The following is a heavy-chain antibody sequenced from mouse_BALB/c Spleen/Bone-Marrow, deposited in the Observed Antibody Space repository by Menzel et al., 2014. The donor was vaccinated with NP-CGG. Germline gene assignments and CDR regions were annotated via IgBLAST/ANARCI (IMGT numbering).Heavy chain of an antibody. D-gene: IGHD2-12*01. CDR1: GYTFTRYW. CDR3: VRRYSFAPAMGD. CDR2: IYPGDGDT. V-gene: IGHV1-87*01. Sequence: QVQLKESGAELARPGASVKLSCKTSGYTFTRYWMQWVKQRPGQGLEWIGAIYPGDGDTTYSQKLKGKATLTADKSSSTAYMQLPYVAPKDSAVYNCVRRYSFAPAMGDWDQGASVNV. J-gene: IGHJ4*01.